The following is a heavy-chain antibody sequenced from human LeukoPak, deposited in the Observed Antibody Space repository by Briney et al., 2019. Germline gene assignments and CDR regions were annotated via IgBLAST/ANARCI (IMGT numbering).Heavy chain of an antibody. Sequence: PGGSLRLSCAASGFTFSSYDMPWVRHATGKGLEWVSAIGTAGDTYYPGSVKGRFTISRENAKNSLYLQMNSLRAGDTAVYYCARASPGIAAWYDWFDPWGQGTLVTVSS. CDR1: GFTFSSYD. CDR3: ARASPGIAAWYDWFDP. CDR2: IGTAGDT. V-gene: IGHV3-13*01. D-gene: IGHD6-13*01. J-gene: IGHJ5*02.